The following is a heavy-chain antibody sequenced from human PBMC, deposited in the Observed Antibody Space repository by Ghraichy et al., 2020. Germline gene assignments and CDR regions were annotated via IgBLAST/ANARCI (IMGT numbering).Heavy chain of an antibody. J-gene: IGHJ3*02. CDR3: ARGRGWVGGSDSFEI. D-gene: IGHD3-10*01. V-gene: IGHV3-21*01. Sequence: GGSLRLSCAASGFTFSPYSMNWVRQAPGKGLEWVSSISGSSTYFYYADSVKGRFTISRDDAKNSLFLQMNSLRAEDTALYYCARGRGWVGGSDSFEIWGQGTMVTVSS. CDR1: GFTFSPYS. CDR2: ISGSSTYF.